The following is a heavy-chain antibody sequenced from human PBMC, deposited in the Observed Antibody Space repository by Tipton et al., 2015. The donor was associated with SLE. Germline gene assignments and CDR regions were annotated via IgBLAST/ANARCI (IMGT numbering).Heavy chain of an antibody. CDR3: ATLDFWSGYRVDY. Sequence: TLSLTCTVSGGSISSSEYFWGWIRQPPGKGLEWIGSIYYSGKANYKPSLKSRVSMSVDMSKNQFSLTLSSVTAADTAVYYCATLDFWSGYRVDYWGQGTLVTVSS. D-gene: IGHD3-3*01. V-gene: IGHV4-39*07. CDR1: GGSISSSEYF. CDR2: IYYSGKA. J-gene: IGHJ4*02.